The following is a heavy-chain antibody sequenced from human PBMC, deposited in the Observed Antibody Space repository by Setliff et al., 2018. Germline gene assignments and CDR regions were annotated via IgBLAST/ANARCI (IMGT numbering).Heavy chain of an antibody. J-gene: IGHJ4*02. V-gene: IGHV3-23*03. Sequence: GGSLRLSCAASGFTFSTYAMSWVRQAPGKGLEWVSTIYSGDRNTFYTDSVKGRFTIFRDGSKNTLFLHMTSLRAEDTAVYYCAKWERGTTSDYFDYWGQGALVTVSS. CDR1: GFTFSTYA. D-gene: IGHD1-26*01. CDR2: IYSGDRNT. CDR3: AKWERGTTSDYFDY.